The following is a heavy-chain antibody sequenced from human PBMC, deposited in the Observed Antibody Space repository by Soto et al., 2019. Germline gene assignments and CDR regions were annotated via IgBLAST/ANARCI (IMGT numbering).Heavy chain of an antibody. CDR2: INAGNGNT. CDR3: ASGYCSSTSCREGIDY. J-gene: IGHJ4*02. CDR1: GYTFTSYA. V-gene: IGHV1-3*01. Sequence: SGAEVKKPGASVKVSCKASGYTFTSYAMHWVRQAPGQRLEWMGWINAGNGNTKYSQKFQGRVTITRDTSASTAYMELSSLRSEDTAVYYCASGYCSSTSCREGIDYWGQGTLVTVSS. D-gene: IGHD2-2*03.